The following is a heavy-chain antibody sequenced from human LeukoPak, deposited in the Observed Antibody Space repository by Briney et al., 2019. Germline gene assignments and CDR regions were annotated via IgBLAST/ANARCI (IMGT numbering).Heavy chain of an antibody. V-gene: IGHV3-30*01. CDR3: AGGPYYDSSGYLPNYYGMDV. D-gene: IGHD3-22*01. Sequence: SNKYYADSVKGRFTISRDNSKNTLYLQMNSLRAEDTAVYYCAGGPYYDSSGYLPNYYGMDVWGQGTTVTVSS. CDR2: SNK. J-gene: IGHJ6*02.